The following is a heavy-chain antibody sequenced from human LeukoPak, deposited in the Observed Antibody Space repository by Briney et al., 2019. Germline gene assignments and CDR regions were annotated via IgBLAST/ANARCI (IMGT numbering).Heavy chain of an antibody. D-gene: IGHD3-3*01. V-gene: IGHV3-23*01. J-gene: IGHJ4*02. CDR1: GFTFSSYA. CDR2: ISGSGGST. CDR3: AKVSGRFLEWLFYYLDY. Sequence: GGSLRLSCAASGFTFSSYAMSWVRQAPGKGLEWVSAISGSGGSTYYADSVKGRFTISRDNSKNTLYLQMNSLRAEDTAVCYRAKVSGRFLEWLFYYLDYWGQGTLVTVSS.